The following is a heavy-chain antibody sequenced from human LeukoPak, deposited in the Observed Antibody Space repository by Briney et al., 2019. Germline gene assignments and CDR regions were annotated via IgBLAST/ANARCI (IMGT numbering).Heavy chain of an antibody. CDR3: VSFYEAY. Sequence: GGSLRLSCAASGNYWMHWVRQAPGKGLVWVSHINGDGSWTTYADSVKGRFTISKDNAKNTVYLQMNNLRAEDTAVYYCVSFYEAYWGRGTLVTVSS. CDR1: GNYW. J-gene: IGHJ4*02. V-gene: IGHV3-74*01. CDR2: INGDGSWT. D-gene: IGHD2/OR15-2a*01.